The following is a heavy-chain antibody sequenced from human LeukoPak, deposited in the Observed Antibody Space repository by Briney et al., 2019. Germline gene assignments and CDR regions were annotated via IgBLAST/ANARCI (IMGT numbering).Heavy chain of an antibody. CDR2: VRDSENT. D-gene: IGHD5-18*01. Sequence: SETLSLTCTVSGVSISSHYWGWIRQPPGKGLEWIGYVRDSENTKDNPSLNSRITLSADTSMNQLSLRLSSVTAADTAAYYCATIKRGSIFGYFDFWGQGILVTVSS. J-gene: IGHJ4*02. V-gene: IGHV4-59*11. CDR1: GVSISSHY. CDR3: ATIKRGSIFGYFDF.